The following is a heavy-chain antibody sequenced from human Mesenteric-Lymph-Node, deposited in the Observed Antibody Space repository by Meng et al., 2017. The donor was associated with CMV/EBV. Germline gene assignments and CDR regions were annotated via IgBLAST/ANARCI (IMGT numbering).Heavy chain of an antibody. D-gene: IGHD1-26*01. CDR1: GYSFTDYW. V-gene: IGHV5-51*01. CDR2: IFPGDSDS. CDR3: ARRHGSYDLDS. Sequence: GGSLRLSCEVSGYSFTDYWLAWVRQMPGKGLECMGVIFPGDSDSRYSPSFQGQVTISADKSTNTAYLHFSTLKASDTAIYYCARRHGSYDLDSWGQGTLVTVSS. J-gene: IGHJ4*02.